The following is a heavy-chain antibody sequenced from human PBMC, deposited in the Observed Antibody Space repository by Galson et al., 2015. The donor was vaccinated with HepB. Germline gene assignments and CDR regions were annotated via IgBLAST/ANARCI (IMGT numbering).Heavy chain of an antibody. D-gene: IGHD2-2*01. J-gene: IGHJ3*02. V-gene: IGHV3-23*01. CDR3: AKDIVVVPAATGAFHI. CDR2: ISGSGGST. Sequence: LRLSCAASGFTFSSYAMSWVRQAPGKGLEWVSAISGSGGSTYYADSVKGRFTISRDNSKNTLYLQTNSLRAEDTAVYYCAKDIVVVPAATGAFHIWGQGTKVTISS. CDR1: GFTFSSYA.